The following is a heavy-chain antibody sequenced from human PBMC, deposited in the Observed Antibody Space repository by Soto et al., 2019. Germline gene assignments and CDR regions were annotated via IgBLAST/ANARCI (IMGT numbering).Heavy chain of an antibody. D-gene: IGHD6-19*01. J-gene: IGHJ4*02. V-gene: IGHV3-23*01. CDR2: ISGSGGSK. CDR3: AKGSSGWYERFDY. CDR1: GFTFSSYA. Sequence: PGGSLRLSCAASGFTFSSYAMSWVRQAPGKGLEWVSAISGSGGSKYYADSVKGRFTISRENSKKTLNLKMNSLRAEDTAVNYCAKGSSGWYERFDYWGQGTLVTVSS.